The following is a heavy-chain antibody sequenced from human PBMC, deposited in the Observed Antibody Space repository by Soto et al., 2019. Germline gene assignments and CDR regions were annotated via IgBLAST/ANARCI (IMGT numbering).Heavy chain of an antibody. D-gene: IGHD3-10*01. CDR3: ARDKGDGSWSYYGY. V-gene: IGHV1-18*01. J-gene: IGHJ4*02. Sequence: QVQLVQSGAEVKKPGASVKVSCKASGYSFTSYGISWVRQAPGQGLEWMGWISAYNGNTNYAQKLQGRVTMTTDSSKSTANMERRSLRSDDTAVYYCARDKGDGSWSYYGYWGQGTLVTVSS. CDR1: GYSFTSYG. CDR2: ISAYNGNT.